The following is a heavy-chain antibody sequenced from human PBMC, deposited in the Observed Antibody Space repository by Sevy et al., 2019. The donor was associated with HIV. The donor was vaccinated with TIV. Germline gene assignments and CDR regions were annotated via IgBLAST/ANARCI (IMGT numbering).Heavy chain of an antibody. J-gene: IGHJ4*02. V-gene: IGHV3-48*02. D-gene: IGHD5-18*01. Sequence: GGSLRLSCVVSGLTFSSDSMNWVRQAPGKGLECLAYISSSSRTIYYADSVEGRFTISRDNDKKSVFLQMSNLRDEDSATYYCARDVDTPFVRSFDSWGQGTLVTVSS. CDR2: ISSSSRTI. CDR3: ARDVDTPFVRSFDS. CDR1: GLTFSSDS.